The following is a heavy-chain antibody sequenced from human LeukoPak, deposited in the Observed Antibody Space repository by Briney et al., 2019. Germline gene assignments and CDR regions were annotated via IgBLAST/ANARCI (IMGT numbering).Heavy chain of an antibody. V-gene: IGHV3-23*01. CDR1: GFTFSSYA. D-gene: IGHD6-19*01. CDR2: ISGSGGST. CDR3: AKGIRASYSSGWYYFDY. J-gene: IGHJ4*02. Sequence: GGSLRLSCAASGFTFSSYAMSWVRQAPGKGLEWVSAISGSGGSTYYADSVKGRFTISRDNSKNTLYLQMNSLRAADTAVYYCAKGIRASYSSGWYYFDYWGQGTLVTVSS.